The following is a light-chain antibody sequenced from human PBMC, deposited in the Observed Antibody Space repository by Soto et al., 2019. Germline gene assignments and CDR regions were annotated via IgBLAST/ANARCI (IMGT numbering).Light chain of an antibody. CDR3: QYRGIWPPGAT. J-gene: IGKJ4*01. CDR2: DAS. CDR1: QSINNY. V-gene: IGKV3-11*01. Sequence: EIVLTQSPVTLSLSPGERATLSCRASQSINNYLAWYQQKPGQPPRLLIYDASNRATAIPVRFSGSGSGTDFTLTISSLEPDDYAVYYCQYRGIWPPGATFGGGTKVEIK.